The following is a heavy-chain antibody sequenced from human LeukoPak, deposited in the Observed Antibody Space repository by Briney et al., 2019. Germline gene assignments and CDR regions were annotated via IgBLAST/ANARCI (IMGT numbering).Heavy chain of an antibody. D-gene: IGHD1-26*01. CDR2: TYYRSKWYN. CDR3: ARDGGSWSYGDYYYGMDV. CDR1: GDSVSSNSAA. J-gene: IGHJ6*02. V-gene: IGHV6-1*01. Sequence: SQTLSLTCAISGDSVSSNSAAWNWIRQSPSRGLEWLGRTYYRSKWYNDYAVSVKSRITINPDTSKNQFSLQLNSVTPEDTAVYYCARDGGSWSYGDYYYGMDVWGQGTTVTVSS.